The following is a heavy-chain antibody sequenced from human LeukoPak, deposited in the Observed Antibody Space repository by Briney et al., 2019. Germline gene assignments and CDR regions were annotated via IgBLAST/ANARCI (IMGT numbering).Heavy chain of an antibody. CDR1: GFTFSSYG. D-gene: IGHD4-17*01. CDR2: IWYDGSNE. Sequence: GGSLRLSRAASGFTFSSYGMHWVRQAPGKGLEWVAIIWYDGSNEYYADSVKGRFTISRDNSKNTLYLQMNSLRAEDTAVYYCAKRGPSTVTTSYYFDYWGQGTLVTVSS. J-gene: IGHJ4*02. CDR3: AKRGPSTVTTSYYFDY. V-gene: IGHV3-33*06.